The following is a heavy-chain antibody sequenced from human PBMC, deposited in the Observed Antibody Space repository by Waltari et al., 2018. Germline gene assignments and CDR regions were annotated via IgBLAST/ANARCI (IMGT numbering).Heavy chain of an antibody. J-gene: IGHJ5*02. D-gene: IGHD5-18*01. CDR1: GFTFSSYA. CDR3: AKPAGGYSPRGHPWFDP. V-gene: IGHV3-23*01. Sequence: EVQLLESGGGLVQPGGSLRLSCAASGFTFSSYAMSWVRQAPGKGLEWVSAISGSGGSTYYADSVKGRFTISRDNSKNTLYLQMNSLRAEDTAVYYCAKPAGGYSPRGHPWFDPWGQGTLVTVSS. CDR2: ISGSGGST.